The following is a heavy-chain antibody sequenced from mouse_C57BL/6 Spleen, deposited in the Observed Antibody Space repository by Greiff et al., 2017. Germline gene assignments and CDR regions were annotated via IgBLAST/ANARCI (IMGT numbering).Heavy chain of an antibody. D-gene: IGHD1-1*01. Sequence: QVQLQQPGAELVRPGSSVKLSCKASGYTFTSYWMDWVKQRPGQGLEWIGNIYPSDSETHYNQKFKDKATLTVDKSSSTAYMQLSSLTSEDSAVXYCARYITTVVGDYAMDYWGQGTSVTVSS. CDR3: ARYITTVVGDYAMDY. J-gene: IGHJ4*01. CDR2: IYPSDSET. V-gene: IGHV1-61*01. CDR1: GYTFTSYW.